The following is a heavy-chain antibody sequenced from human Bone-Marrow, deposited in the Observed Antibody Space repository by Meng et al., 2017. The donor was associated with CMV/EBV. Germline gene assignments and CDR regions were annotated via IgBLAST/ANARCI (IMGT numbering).Heavy chain of an antibody. CDR2: IYSGGSNT. Sequence: GGSLRLSCAASGFTFSSYGMHWVRQAPGKGLEWVSTIYSGGSNTDSADAVKGRVTISRDNSRNTLYLQINSLRAEDTALYYCAKSLFGGVVGPLFDYWGQGTLVTVSS. D-gene: IGHD2-2*01. CDR3: AKSLFGGVVGPLFDY. J-gene: IGHJ4*02. V-gene: IGHV3-23*03. CDR1: GFTFSSYG.